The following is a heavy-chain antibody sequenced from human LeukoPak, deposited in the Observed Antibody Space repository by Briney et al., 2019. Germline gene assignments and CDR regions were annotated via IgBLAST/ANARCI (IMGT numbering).Heavy chain of an antibody. CDR1: GGTFSSYA. V-gene: IGHV1-69*13. D-gene: IGHD3-9*01. CDR2: TIPIFGTA. Sequence: SVKVSCKASGGTFSSYAISWVRQAPGQGLEWMGGTIPIFGTANYAQKFQGRVTITADESTSTAYMELSSLRSEDTAVYYCARGAPGGDILTGWFDPWGQGTLVTVSS. CDR3: ARGAPGGDILTGWFDP. J-gene: IGHJ5*02.